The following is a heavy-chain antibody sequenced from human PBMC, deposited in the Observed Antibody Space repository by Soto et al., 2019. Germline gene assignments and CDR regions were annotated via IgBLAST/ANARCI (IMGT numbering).Heavy chain of an antibody. CDR3: ARSDCTSTSCYVVWFDP. CDR2: ISSSSSYI. CDR1: GFNFSNYG. V-gene: IGHV3-21*01. D-gene: IGHD2-2*01. J-gene: IGHJ5*02. Sequence: EVQLVESGGGLVKPGGSLRLSCTASGFNFSNYGMNWVRQAPGKGLEWVSSISSSSSYISYADSLKGRFTIPRDNAENSVYLQMNSLRADDTAVYYCARSDCTSTSCYVVWFDPWGQGTLVTVSS.